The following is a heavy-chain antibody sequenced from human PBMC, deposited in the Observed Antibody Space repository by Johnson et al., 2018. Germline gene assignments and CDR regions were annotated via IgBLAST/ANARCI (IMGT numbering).Heavy chain of an antibody. CDR2: IYYSGST. Sequence: QVQLQESGPGLVKXSETXSLXCTVSGGSISSSSYYWGWIRQPPGKGLEWIGNIYYSGSTYYNPSLKSRVTISVDTSKNQFSLKLSSVTAADTAVYYCAVQYYYYNYMDVWGKGTTVTVS. CDR1: GGSISSSSYY. V-gene: IGHV4-39*07. D-gene: IGHD1-1*01. J-gene: IGHJ6*03. CDR3: AVQYYYYNYMDV.